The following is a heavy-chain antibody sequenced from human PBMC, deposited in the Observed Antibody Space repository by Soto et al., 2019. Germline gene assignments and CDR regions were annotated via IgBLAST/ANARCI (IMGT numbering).Heavy chain of an antibody. Sequence: SETLSLTCRVSGGSISDTIYYWGWIRQPPGKGLEWIASIHYSGSTQFHPSLKSRATISVDTSKNEFSLRLSSVTAADTAVYYCARHMKAVAAELAYWGQGIPVTV. CDR1: GGSISDTIYY. D-gene: IGHD6-19*01. CDR2: IHYSGST. V-gene: IGHV4-39*01. CDR3: ARHMKAVAAELAY. J-gene: IGHJ4*02.